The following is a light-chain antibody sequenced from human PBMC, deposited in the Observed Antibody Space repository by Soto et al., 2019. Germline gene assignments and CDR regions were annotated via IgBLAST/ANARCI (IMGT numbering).Light chain of an antibody. J-gene: IGLJ7*01. V-gene: IGLV3-21*04. CDR1: NIGSKS. CDR2: YDS. CDR3: QVWDSSSDHAV. Sequence: SSELTQPPSVSVAPGKTARITCGGNNIGSKSVHWYRQKPGQAPVLVIYYDSDRPSGIPERFSGSNSGNTATLTISRVEAGDEADYYCQVWDSSSDHAVFGGGTQLTVL.